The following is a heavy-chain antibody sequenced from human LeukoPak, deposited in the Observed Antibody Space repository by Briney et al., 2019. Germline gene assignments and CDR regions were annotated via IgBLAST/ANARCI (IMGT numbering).Heavy chain of an antibody. Sequence: SETLSLTCAVSGGSISSGGYSWSWIRQPPGKGLEWIGSMYHSGSTYYNPSLKSRVTMSVDTSKNQFSLRLRSVTAADTAVYFCARALTTAEPYYYYGMDVWGQGTTVTVSS. CDR3: ARALTTAEPYYYYGMDV. D-gene: IGHD4-17*01. J-gene: IGHJ6*02. CDR2: MYHSGST. V-gene: IGHV4-30-2*03. CDR1: GGSISSGGYS.